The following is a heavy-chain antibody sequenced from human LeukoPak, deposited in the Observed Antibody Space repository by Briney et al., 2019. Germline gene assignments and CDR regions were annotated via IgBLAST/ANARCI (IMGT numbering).Heavy chain of an antibody. J-gene: IGHJ4*02. CDR2: IKSKTDGGTT. CDR3: TTRKSSM. CDR1: GFTFESFS. D-gene: IGHD1-14*01. V-gene: IGHV3-15*01. Sequence: GGSLRLSCAVSGFTFESFSMSWVRQAPGKGLEWVGRIKSKTDGGTTDYAAPVKVRFTISRDDSKNTLYLQMNSLKTEDTAVYYCTTRKSSMWGQGTLVTVSS.